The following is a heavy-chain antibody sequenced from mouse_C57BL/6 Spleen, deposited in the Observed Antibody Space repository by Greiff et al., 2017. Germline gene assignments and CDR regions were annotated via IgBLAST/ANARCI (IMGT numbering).Heavy chain of an antibody. V-gene: IGHV5-17*01. Sequence: EVQLVESGGGLVKPGGSLKPSCAASGFTFSDYGMHWVRQAPEKGLEWVAYISSGSSTIYYADTVKGRFTISRDNAKNTLFLQMTSLRSEDTAMYYCARRGYYGSSYVRYWYFDVWGTGTTVTVSS. CDR2: ISSGSSTI. D-gene: IGHD1-1*01. CDR1: GFTFSDYG. J-gene: IGHJ1*03. CDR3: ARRGYYGSSYVRYWYFDV.